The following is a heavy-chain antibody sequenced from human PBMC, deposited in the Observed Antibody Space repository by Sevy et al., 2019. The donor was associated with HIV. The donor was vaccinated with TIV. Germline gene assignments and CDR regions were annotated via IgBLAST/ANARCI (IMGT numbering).Heavy chain of an antibody. CDR1: GFTFSSHW. CDR3: ARDTGGIGMDV. CDR2: IKQDGSDK. V-gene: IGHV3-7*01. D-gene: IGHD6-13*01. Sequence: GGSLRLSCATSGFTFSSHWMSWVRQAPGKGLEWVANIKQDGSDKYYVDFVKGRFTISRDNAKNSLSLQMNSLRAEDTAVYYCARDTGGIGMDVWGQGTTVTVSS. J-gene: IGHJ6*02.